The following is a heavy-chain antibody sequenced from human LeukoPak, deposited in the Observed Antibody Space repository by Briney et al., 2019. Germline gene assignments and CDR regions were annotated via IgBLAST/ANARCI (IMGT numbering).Heavy chain of an antibody. D-gene: IGHD2-15*01. CDR1: GFTFSNSW. V-gene: IGHV3-7*01. CDR2: IKKTGSET. Sequence: GGSLRLSCAASGFTFSNSWMSWVRQAPGKGLEWVGYIKKTGSETYYVDSVKGRFTITRDNARNSLFLQMNSLRAEDTAVYYCAREDGYCSGGNCYSYFDSWGQGTLVTVSS. CDR3: AREDGYCSGGNCYSYFDS. J-gene: IGHJ4*02.